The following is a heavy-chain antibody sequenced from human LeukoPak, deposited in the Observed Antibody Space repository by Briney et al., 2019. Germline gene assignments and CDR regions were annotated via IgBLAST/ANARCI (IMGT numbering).Heavy chain of an antibody. CDR3: AKGGIVVVTAIPDY. Sequence: GSLRLSCAASGFTFSSYWMHWVRQAPGKGLVWVSRINSDGSNTSYADSVKGRFTISRDNSKNTLYLQMNRLRAEDTAVYYCAKGGIVVVTAIPDYWGQGTQVTVSS. CDR1: GFTFSSYW. J-gene: IGHJ4*02. D-gene: IGHD2-21*02. CDR2: INSDGSNT. V-gene: IGHV3-74*01.